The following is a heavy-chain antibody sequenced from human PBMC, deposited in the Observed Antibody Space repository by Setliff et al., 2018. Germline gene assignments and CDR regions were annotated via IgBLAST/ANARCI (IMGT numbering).Heavy chain of an antibody. CDR3: ARKSRNIVVVPAAVIYYYYYYMDV. Sequence: SETLSLTCAVYGGSFSGYYWSWIRQPPGKGLEWIEEINHSGSTNYNPSLKSRVTISVDTSKNQFSLKLSSVTAADTAVYYCARKSRNIVVVPAAVIYYYYYYMDVWGKGTTVTVSS. CDR1: GGSFSGYY. D-gene: IGHD2-2*01. CDR2: INHSGST. J-gene: IGHJ6*03. V-gene: IGHV4-34*01.